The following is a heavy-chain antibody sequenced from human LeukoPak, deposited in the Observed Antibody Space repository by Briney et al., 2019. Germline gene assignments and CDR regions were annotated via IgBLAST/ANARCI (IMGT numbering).Heavy chain of an antibody. CDR1: GFTFDDYA. J-gene: IGHJ4*02. CDR3: ANSESDDSSGYPGYYFDY. CDR2: ISWNSGSI. V-gene: IGHV3-9*01. D-gene: IGHD3-22*01. Sequence: PGGSLRLSCAASGFTFDDYAMHRVRQAPGKGLEWVSGISWNSGSIGYADSVKGRFTISRDNSKNTLYLQMNSLRAEDTAVYYCANSESDDSSGYPGYYFDYWGQGTLVTVSS.